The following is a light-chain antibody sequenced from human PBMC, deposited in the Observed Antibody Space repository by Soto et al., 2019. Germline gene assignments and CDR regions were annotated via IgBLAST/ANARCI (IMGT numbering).Light chain of an antibody. V-gene: IGLV2-23*02. J-gene: IGLJ1*01. CDR1: SSNVGNFNV. CDR2: DVS. CDR3: CSYAGSGTTV. Sequence: QSVLTQPASVSGSPGQSITISCTGTSSNVGNFNVVSWYQQHPGKAPKVIIYDVSERPSGVSHRFSGSKSGNTASLTISGLQAEDDADYYCCSYAGSGTTVFGTGTKVTVL.